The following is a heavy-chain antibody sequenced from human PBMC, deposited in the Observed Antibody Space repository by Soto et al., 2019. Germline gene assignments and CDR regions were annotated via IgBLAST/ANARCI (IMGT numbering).Heavy chain of an antibody. CDR1: GHTFTCYY. CDR2: INRNSGGT. CDR3: ARAGEFSCDY. V-gene: IGHV1-2*04. Sequence: QVQLVQSGAEVKKAGASVKVSCKASGHTFTCYYMHWVRQAPGQGLEWMGWINRNSGGTNYAQKFQGWVTMTRDTSISTAYMELRRLRSDDTAVYYCARAGEFSCDYWGQGTLVTVSS. D-gene: IGHD3-16*02. J-gene: IGHJ4*02.